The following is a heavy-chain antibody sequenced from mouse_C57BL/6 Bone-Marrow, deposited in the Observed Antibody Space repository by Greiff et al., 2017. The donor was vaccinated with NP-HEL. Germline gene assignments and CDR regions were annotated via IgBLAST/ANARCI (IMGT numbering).Heavy chain of an antibody. Sequence: QVQLHQPGAELVMPGASVKLSCKASVYTFTSYWMHWVKQRPGQGLEWIGEIDPSDSYTNYNQKFKGKSTLTVDKSSSTAYMQLSSLTSEDAAVYYCARSWLLPDYWGPGTTLTVSS. J-gene: IGHJ2*01. CDR1: VYTFTSYW. CDR3: ARSWLLPDY. D-gene: IGHD2-3*01. V-gene: IGHV1-69*01. CDR2: IDPSDSYT.